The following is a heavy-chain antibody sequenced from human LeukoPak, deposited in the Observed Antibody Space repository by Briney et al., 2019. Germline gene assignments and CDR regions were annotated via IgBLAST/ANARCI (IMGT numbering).Heavy chain of an antibody. CDR1: GGSISSYY. CDR2: IYYSGST. D-gene: IGHD6-19*01. V-gene: IGHV4-59*01. J-gene: IGHJ4*02. CDR3: ARDPGYSSGWSPFDY. Sequence: PSETLSLTCTVSGGSISSYYWSWIRQPPGKGLEWIGYIYYSGSTNYNPSLKSRVTISVDTSKNQFSLKLSSVTAADTAVCYCARDPGYSSGWSPFDYWGQGTLVTVSS.